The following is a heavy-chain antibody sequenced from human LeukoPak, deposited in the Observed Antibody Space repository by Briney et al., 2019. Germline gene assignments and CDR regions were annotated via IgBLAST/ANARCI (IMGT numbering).Heavy chain of an antibody. CDR1: GFTFSSYA. CDR3: ARDRLVRRPYYYGMDV. J-gene: IGHJ6*02. Sequence: GGSLRLSCAASGFTFSSYAMHWVRQAPGKGLEYVSAISSNGGSTYYANSVKGRFTISRDNSKNTLYLQMGSLRAEDMAVYYCARDRLVRRPYYYGMDVWGQGTLVTVSS. CDR2: ISSNGGST. V-gene: IGHV3-64*01. D-gene: IGHD3-10*01.